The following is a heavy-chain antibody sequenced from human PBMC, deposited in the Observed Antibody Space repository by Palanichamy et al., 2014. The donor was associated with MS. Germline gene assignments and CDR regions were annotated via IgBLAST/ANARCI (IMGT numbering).Heavy chain of an antibody. CDR3: ARAKYGDYNYYYMDV. Sequence: FQGRVTIIADKSTSTAYMELNSLRSEDTAVYYCARAKYGDYNYYYMDVWGKGTTVTVSS. J-gene: IGHJ6*03. V-gene: IGHV1-69*02. D-gene: IGHD4-17*01.